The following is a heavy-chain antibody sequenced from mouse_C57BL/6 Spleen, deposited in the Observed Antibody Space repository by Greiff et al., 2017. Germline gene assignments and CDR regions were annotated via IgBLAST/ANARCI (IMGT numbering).Heavy chain of an antibody. CDR3: ARSGDYYGSSYSWYFDV. CDR2: ILPGSGST. V-gene: IGHV1-9*01. Sequence: VKLQESGAELMKPGASVKLSCKATGYKFTGYWIEWVKQRPGHGLEWIGEILPGSGSTNYNEKFKGKATFTADTSSNTAYMQLSSLTTEDTAIYYCARSGDYYGSSYSWYFDVWGTGTTVTVSS. CDR1: GYKFTGYW. J-gene: IGHJ1*03. D-gene: IGHD1-1*01.